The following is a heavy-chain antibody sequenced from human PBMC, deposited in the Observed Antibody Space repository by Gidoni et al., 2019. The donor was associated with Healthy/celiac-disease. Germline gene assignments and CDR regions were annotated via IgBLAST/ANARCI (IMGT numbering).Heavy chain of an antibody. CDR3: AKRGVNCTNGVCYRTPFDY. D-gene: IGHD2-8*01. Sequence: TISRDNSKNTLYLQMNSLRAEDTAVYYCAKRGVNCTNGVCYRTPFDYWGQGTLVTVSS. V-gene: IGHV3-23*01. J-gene: IGHJ4*02.